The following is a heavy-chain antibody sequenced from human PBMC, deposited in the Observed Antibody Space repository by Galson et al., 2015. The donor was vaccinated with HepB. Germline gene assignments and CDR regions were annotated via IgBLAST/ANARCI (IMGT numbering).Heavy chain of an antibody. Sequence: SLRLSCADSHLVLGDYWMSWVRQAPGKGLEWVACINQAGSEKNYVDSVKGRFTISRDNAKNSLFLQMNTLTVEDTAVYYCARDARHRPILFGPWGQGTLVTVSS. J-gene: IGHJ5*02. V-gene: IGHV3-7*03. CDR2: INQAGSEK. CDR1: HLVLGDYW. D-gene: IGHD3-3*01. CDR3: ARDARHRPILFGP.